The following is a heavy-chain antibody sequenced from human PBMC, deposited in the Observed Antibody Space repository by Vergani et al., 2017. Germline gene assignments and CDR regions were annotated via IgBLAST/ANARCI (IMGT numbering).Heavy chain of an antibody. CDR1: GYSFTSYW. D-gene: IGHD3-22*01. V-gene: IGHV5-51*01. CDR2: IYPGDSDT. J-gene: IGHJ3*02. CDR3: ASPRMYYYDSSGYYPNDAFDI. Sequence: EVQLVQSGAEVKKPGESLRISCKGSGYSFTSYWIGWVRQMPGKGLEWMGIIYPGDSDTRYSPSFQGQVTISADKSISTAYLQWSSLKASDTAMHYCASPRMYYYDSSGYYPNDAFDIWGQGTMVTVSS.